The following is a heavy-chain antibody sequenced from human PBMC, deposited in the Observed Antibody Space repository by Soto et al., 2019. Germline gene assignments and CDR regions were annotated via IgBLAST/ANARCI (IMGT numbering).Heavy chain of an antibody. CDR3: AGHYYDILTGYYGMDV. D-gene: IGHD3-9*01. V-gene: IGHV4-34*01. CDR1: GGSFSGYY. Sequence: SETLSLTCAVYGGSFSGYYWSWIRQPPGKGPEWIGEITHSGSTNYNPSLKSRVTISVDTSKNQFSLKLSSVTAADTAVYYCAGHYYDILTGYYGMDVWGQGTTVTVS. J-gene: IGHJ6*02. CDR2: ITHSGST.